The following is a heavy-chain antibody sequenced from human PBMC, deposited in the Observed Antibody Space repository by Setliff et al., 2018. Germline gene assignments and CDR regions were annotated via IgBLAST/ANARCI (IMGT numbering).Heavy chain of an antibody. Sequence: NPSETLSLTCIVAGDSISNSDYYWGWIRQPPGKGLEWIGYLYYSGNTNYNPSLKSRVTISGDTSQNYFSLKLTSVTEADTAVYYCARGPPGYYYYMNVWGQGTTVTVSS. CDR1: GDSISNSDYY. J-gene: IGHJ6*03. CDR3: ARGPPGYYYYMNV. V-gene: IGHV4-61*05. CDR2: LYYSGNT.